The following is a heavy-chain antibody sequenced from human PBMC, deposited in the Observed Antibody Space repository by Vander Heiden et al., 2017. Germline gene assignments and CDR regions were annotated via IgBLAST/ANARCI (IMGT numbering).Heavy chain of an antibody. CDR1: GGSISSSSYY. V-gene: IGHV4-39*01. Sequence: QLQLQESGPGLVKPSETPSLTCTVSGGSISSSSYYWGWIRQPPGKGLEWIGSIYYSGSTYYSPSLKSRVTISVDTSKNQFSLKLSSVTAADTAVYYCARQTTMVRGVKGFDPWGQGTLVTVSS. D-gene: IGHD3-10*01. J-gene: IGHJ5*02. CDR3: ARQTTMVRGVKGFDP. CDR2: IYYSGST.